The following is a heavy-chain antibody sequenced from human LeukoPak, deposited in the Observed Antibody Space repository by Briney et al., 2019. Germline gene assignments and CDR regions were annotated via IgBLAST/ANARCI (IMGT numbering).Heavy chain of an antibody. D-gene: IGHD3-22*01. Sequence: PGGSLRLSCAASGFTFSSYNMNWVRQAPGKGLEWVSCISSSSSNIYYADSVKGRFTISRDNAKNSLYLQMNSLRAEDTAVYYCARDGKYYYDSSGYALFDYRGQGTLVTVSS. V-gene: IGHV3-21*01. CDR3: ARDGKYYYDSSGYALFDY. CDR1: GFTFSSYN. CDR2: ISSSSSNI. J-gene: IGHJ4*02.